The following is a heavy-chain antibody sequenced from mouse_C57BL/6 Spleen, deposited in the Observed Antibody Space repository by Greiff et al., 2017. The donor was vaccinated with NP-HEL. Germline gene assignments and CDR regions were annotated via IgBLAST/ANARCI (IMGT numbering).Heavy chain of an antibody. CDR1: GYSITSGYY. CDR2: ISYDGSN. Sequence: EVKLQESGPGLVKPSQSLSLTYSVTGYSITSGYYWNWIRQFPGNKLEWMGYISYDGSNNYNPSLKNRISITRDTSKNQFFLKLNSVTTEDTATYYCARDGGYDYDEGFAYWGQGTLVTVSA. CDR3: ARDGGYDYDEGFAY. J-gene: IGHJ3*01. V-gene: IGHV3-6*01. D-gene: IGHD2-4*01.